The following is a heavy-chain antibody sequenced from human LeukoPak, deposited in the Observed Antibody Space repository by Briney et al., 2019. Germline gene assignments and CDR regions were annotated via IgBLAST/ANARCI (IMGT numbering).Heavy chain of an antibody. CDR2: IKQDGSEK. V-gene: IGHV3-7*01. CDR1: GFTFSSYW. Sequence: GALRLSCAASGFTFSSYWMSWVRQAPGKGLEWVANIKQDGSEKYYVDSVKGRFTISRDNAKNSLYLQMNSLRAEDTAVYSCARGGDYTTRPFDYWGQGTLDTVSS. D-gene: IGHD4-17*01. J-gene: IGHJ4*02. CDR3: ARGGDYTTRPFDY.